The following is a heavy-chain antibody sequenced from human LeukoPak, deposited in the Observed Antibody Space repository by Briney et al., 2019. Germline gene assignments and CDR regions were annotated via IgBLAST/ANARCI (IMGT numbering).Heavy chain of an antibody. V-gene: IGHV3-74*01. Sequence: PGGSLRLSCAASGFIFSTYWMHWVRQAPGRGLVWVSRISGDGSSTSYADSVKGRFTISRDNAKNTLFLQMNSLRVDDTAVYYCTSGYASGSPDYWGQGTLVTVSS. CDR3: TSGYASGSPDY. D-gene: IGHD3-10*01. CDR2: ISGDGSST. J-gene: IGHJ4*02. CDR1: GFIFSTYW.